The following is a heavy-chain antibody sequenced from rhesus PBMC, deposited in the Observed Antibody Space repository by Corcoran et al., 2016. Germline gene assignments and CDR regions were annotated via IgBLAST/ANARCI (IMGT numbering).Heavy chain of an antibody. D-gene: IGHD1-44*01. CDR3: ARIVGTTRFDY. CDR1: GFSLSTTGTG. J-gene: IGHJ4*01. CDR2: IYWNDSK. Sequence: QFTLKESGPALVNPPQTLTLTCTFSGFSLSTTGTGVGRLRQPPGKTLEWLASIYWNDSKYYSTSLKSRLTISKDTSKNQVVLTMTNMDPVDTATYYCARIVGTTRFDYWGQGVLVTVSS. V-gene: IGHV2-95*01.